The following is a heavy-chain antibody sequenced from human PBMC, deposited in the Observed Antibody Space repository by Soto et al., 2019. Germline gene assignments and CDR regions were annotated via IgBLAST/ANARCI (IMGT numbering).Heavy chain of an antibody. Sequence: SVKVSCKASGGTFSSYAISWVRQAPGQGLEWMGGIIPIFGTADYAQKFQGRVTITADESTSTAYMELSSLRSEDTAVYYCAREDYFITQDYGDGRGAFDIWGQGTMVTVSS. D-gene: IGHD4-17*01. CDR1: GGTFSSYA. V-gene: IGHV1-69*13. CDR3: AREDYFITQDYGDGRGAFDI. J-gene: IGHJ3*02. CDR2: IIPIFGTA.